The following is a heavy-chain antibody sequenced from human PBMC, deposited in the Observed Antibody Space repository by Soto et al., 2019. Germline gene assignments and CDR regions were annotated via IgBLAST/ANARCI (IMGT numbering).Heavy chain of an antibody. CDR2: IGVVRGNT. D-gene: IGHD2-21*01. V-gene: IGHV1-58*01. Sequence: QVQVVQSGPEVRNPGTSVKVSCKTSGFTFTNSAVQWVRQARGQRLEWIGWIGVVRGNTNYLQNLQGRITITRDTATGTAYMEWSGLRSEDTAMYYCAAEIYSGGDCCHFDYWGQGTLVTVPS. J-gene: IGHJ4*02. CDR3: AAEIYSGGDCCHFDY. CDR1: GFTFTNSA.